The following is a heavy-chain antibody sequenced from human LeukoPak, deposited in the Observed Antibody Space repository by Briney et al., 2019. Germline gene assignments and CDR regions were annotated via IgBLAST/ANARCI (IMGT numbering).Heavy chain of an antibody. D-gene: IGHD1-14*01. CDR3: ARAEDKWNFDY. J-gene: IGHJ4*02. Sequence: GGSLRLSCAASGFTFSDYYMSWIRQAPGKGLEWVSYISSSNRYTNYADSVKGRFTISRDNAKNSLYLQMNSLRAEDTAVYYCARAEDKWNFDYWGQGTLVTVSS. CDR1: GFTFSDYY. V-gene: IGHV3-11*06. CDR2: ISSSNRYT.